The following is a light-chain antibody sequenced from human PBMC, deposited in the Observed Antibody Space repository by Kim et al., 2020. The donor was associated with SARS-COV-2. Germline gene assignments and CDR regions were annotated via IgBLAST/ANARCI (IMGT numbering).Light chain of an antibody. J-gene: IGLJ2*01. V-gene: IGLV3-25*03. CDR3: QSADSSGTYKV. Sequence: SYELTQPPSVSVSPGQTARITCSGDAVPKQYAYWYQQKPGQAPVLVIYKDSERPSGIPERFSGSSSGTTVTLTISGVQAEDEADYYCQSADSSGTYKVFGGGTQLTVL. CDR2: KDS. CDR1: AVPKQY.